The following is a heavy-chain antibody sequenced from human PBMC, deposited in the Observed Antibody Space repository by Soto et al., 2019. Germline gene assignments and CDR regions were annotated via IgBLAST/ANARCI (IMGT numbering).Heavy chain of an antibody. Sequence: QVQLVESGGGVVQPGRSLRLSCAASGFTFSSYGMHWVRQAPGKGLEWVAVISYDGSNKYYADSVKGRFTIYRDNSKNTLYLQMNSLRAEDTAVYYCAKDRSHGWFDPWGQGTLVTVSS. CDR2: ISYDGSNK. J-gene: IGHJ5*02. CDR3: AKDRSHGWFDP. V-gene: IGHV3-30*18. CDR1: GFTFSSYG.